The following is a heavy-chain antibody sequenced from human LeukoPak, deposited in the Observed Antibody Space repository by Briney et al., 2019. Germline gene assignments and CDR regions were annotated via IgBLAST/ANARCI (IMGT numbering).Heavy chain of an antibody. CDR2: INPNSGGT. J-gene: IGHJ6*02. V-gene: IGHV1-2*06. D-gene: IGHD4-17*01. Sequence: ASVKVSCKASGYTFTGYYMHWVRQAPGQGLEWMGRINPNSGGTNHAQKFQGRVTMTRDTSISTAYMELSRLRSDDTAVYYCARSRAIFYGDYDYYYYGMDVWGQGTTVTVSS. CDR3: ARSRAIFYGDYDYYYYGMDV. CDR1: GYTFTGYY.